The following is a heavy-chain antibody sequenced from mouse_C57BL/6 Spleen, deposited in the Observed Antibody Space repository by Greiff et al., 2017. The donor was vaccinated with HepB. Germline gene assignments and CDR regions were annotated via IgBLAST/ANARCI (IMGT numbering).Heavy chain of an antibody. D-gene: IGHD2-2*01. J-gene: IGHJ3*01. CDR3: ARCYYGYDWFAY. CDR1: GFSLTSYG. CDR2: IWSGGST. Sequence: QVQLQQSGPGLVQPSQSLSITCTVSGFSLTSYGVHWVRQSPGKGLEWLGVIWSGGSTDYNAAFISRLSISKDNSKSQVFFIMNSLQADDTAIYYCARCYYGYDWFAYWGQGTLVTVSA. V-gene: IGHV2-2*01.